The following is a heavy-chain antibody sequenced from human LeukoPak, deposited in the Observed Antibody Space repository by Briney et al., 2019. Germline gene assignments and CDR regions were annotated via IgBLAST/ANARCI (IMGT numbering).Heavy chain of an antibody. D-gene: IGHD6-6*01. CDR2: IKQDGSEK. CDR3: ARARRSSSSEFFDY. V-gene: IGHV3-7*01. CDR1: GFTFSSYW. Sequence: GGSQRLSCAASGFTFSSYWMSWVRQAPGKGLEWVANIKQDGSEKYYVDSVKGRFTISRDNAKNSLYLQMNSLRAEDTAVYYCARARRSSSSEFFDYWGQGTLVTVSS. J-gene: IGHJ4*02.